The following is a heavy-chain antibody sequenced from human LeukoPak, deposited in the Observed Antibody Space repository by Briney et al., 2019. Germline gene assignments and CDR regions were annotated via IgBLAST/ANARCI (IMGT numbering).Heavy chain of an antibody. CDR1: GGSISNSSYY. D-gene: IGHD6-19*01. CDR2: IYYSGST. CDR3: ARWEQWLGHDAFDI. J-gene: IGHJ3*02. V-gene: IGHV4-39*07. Sequence: SETLSLTCTVSGGSISNSSYYWGWIRQPPGKGLEWIGSIYYSGSTYYNPSLKSRVTISVDTSKNQFSLKLSSVTAADTAVYYCARWEQWLGHDAFDIWGQGTMVTVSS.